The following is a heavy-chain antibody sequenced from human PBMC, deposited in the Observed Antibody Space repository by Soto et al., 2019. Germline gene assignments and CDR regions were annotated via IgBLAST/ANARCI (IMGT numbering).Heavy chain of an antibody. CDR1: GGSFSGYY. D-gene: IGHD2-15*01. J-gene: IGHJ4*02. V-gene: IGHV4-34*01. CDR2: INHSGST. Sequence: QVQLQQWGAGLLKPSETLSLTCAVYGGSFSGYYWSWIRQPPGKGLEWIGEINHSGSTNYNPALRRRRTISVDTSKNQFSLKLSSVTAADTAVYYWARRRCGYCSGGSCPFDYWGQGTLVTVSS. CDR3: ARRRCGYCSGGSCPFDY.